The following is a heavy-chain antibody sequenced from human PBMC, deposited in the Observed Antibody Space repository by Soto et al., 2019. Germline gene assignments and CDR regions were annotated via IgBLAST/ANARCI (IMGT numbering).Heavy chain of an antibody. V-gene: IGHV4-39*01. CDR3: ARFSGNAFDI. J-gene: IGHJ3*02. Sequence: SETLSLTCAVSGGSISSSSYNWDWIRQPPGKGLEWIGTIYYNGDTDYNPSLKSRATISVDASDYQFSLKLSSVTAADTSIYYCARFSGNAFDIWGHGTMVTVSS. CDR2: IYYNGDT. CDR1: GGSISSSSYN.